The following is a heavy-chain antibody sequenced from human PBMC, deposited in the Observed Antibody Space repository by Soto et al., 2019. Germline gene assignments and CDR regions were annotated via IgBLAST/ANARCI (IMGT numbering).Heavy chain of an antibody. J-gene: IGHJ4*02. Sequence: TLSLTCTVSGGSITGYYWTWIRQPAGKGLEWIGRVYSSGSTNYNPSLKSRVTMSVDASKNQFSLKLHSVTAADTAVYYCARDVDYNNWVLYYWGQGSLVTVSS. V-gene: IGHV4-4*07. CDR3: ARDVDYNNWVLYY. CDR2: VYSSGST. D-gene: IGHD1-1*01. CDR1: GGSITGYY.